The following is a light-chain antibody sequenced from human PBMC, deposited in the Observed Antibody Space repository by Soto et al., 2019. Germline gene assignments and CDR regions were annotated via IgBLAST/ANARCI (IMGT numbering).Light chain of an antibody. V-gene: IGLV2-23*02. CDR1: SSDVGSSNL. CDR3: CSYAGSSTHV. CDR2: EVS. Sequence: QSALTQPASMSGSTGQSITFSCTGTSSDVGSSNLVSWYQQHPGKAPKLSIYEVSKRPSGVSNRFSGSKSGNTASLTISGLQAEDEADYYCCSYAGSSTHVFGTGTKVTVL. J-gene: IGLJ1*01.